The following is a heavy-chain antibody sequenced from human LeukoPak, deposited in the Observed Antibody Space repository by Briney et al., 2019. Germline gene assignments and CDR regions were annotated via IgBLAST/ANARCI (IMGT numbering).Heavy chain of an antibody. CDR2: ISSSSSTI. CDR1: GFTFSSYS. CDR3: ASKCSSTSCYTGPLVY. J-gene: IGHJ4*02. Sequence: GGSLRLSCAASGFTFSSYSMNWVRQAPGKGLEWVSYISSSSSTIYYADSVKGRFTISRDNAKNSLYLQMNSLRAEDTAVYCCASKCSSTSCYTGPLVYWGQGTLVTVSS. V-gene: IGHV3-48*04. D-gene: IGHD2-2*02.